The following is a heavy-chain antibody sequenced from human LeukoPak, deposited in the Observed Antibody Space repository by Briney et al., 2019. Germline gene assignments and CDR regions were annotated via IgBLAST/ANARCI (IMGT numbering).Heavy chain of an antibody. CDR3: ARVPYGSGENWFDL. D-gene: IGHD3-10*01. J-gene: IGHJ5*02. V-gene: IGHV4-59*01. CDR1: GGSISSYY. CDR2: IYYSGSA. Sequence: PSETLSLTCTVSGGSISSYYWSWTRQPPGKGLEWIGYIYYSGSATYNPSLKSRVTISVDTSKNQFSLKLSSLTAADTAVYYCARVPYGSGENWFDLWGQGALVTVSS.